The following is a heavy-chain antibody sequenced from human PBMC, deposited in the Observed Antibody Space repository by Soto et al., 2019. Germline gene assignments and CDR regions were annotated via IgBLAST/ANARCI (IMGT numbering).Heavy chain of an antibody. D-gene: IGHD3-10*01. CDR1: GGTFSSYA. J-gene: IGHJ4*02. CDR3: ALQPRFGELFRGMYYFDY. Sequence: ASVKVSCKASGGTFSSYAISWVRQAPGQGLEWMGGIIPIFGTANYAQKFQGRVTITADESTSTAYMELSSLRSEDTAVYYCALQPRFGELFRGMYYFDYWGQGTLVTVSS. V-gene: IGHV1-69*13. CDR2: IIPIFGTA.